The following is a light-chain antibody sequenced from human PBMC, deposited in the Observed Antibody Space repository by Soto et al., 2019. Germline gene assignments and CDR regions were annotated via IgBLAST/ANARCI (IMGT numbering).Light chain of an antibody. CDR3: QSYDSSLSGPI. Sequence: QSVVTQPPSVSGAPGQRVTISCTGSSSNIGATYDVHWYQQVPGTAPKLLIYSNTNRPSGVPDRFSGSKSGTSASLAITGLQAEDEADYYCQSYDSSLSGPIFGGGTKLTVL. CDR1: SSNIGATYD. V-gene: IGLV1-40*01. CDR2: SNT. J-gene: IGLJ2*01.